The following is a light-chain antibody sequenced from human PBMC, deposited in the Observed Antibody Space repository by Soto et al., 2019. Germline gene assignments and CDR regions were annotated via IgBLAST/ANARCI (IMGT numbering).Light chain of an antibody. Sequence: QSALTQPASVSGSPGRSISISCTGSSSDVGTCNYVSWYQQHPGEAPKLIIFEVYNRPAGVSDRFSGPKSGNTASLTISGLQPEDEADYYCSSCTSDSTLLFGGGTQLTVL. CDR2: EVY. CDR1: SSDVGTCNY. V-gene: IGLV2-14*01. J-gene: IGLJ2*01. CDR3: SSCTSDSTLL.